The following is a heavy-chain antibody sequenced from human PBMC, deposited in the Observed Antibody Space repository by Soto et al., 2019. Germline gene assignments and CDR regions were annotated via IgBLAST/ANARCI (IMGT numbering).Heavy chain of an antibody. CDR2: IYYSGST. D-gene: IGHD6-13*01. V-gene: IGHV4-31*03. J-gene: IGHJ6*02. CDR3: ARLAAAGPYYYYYGMDV. Sequence: SETLSLTCTVSGGSISSGGYYWSWIRQHPGKGLEWIGYIYYSGSTYYNPSLKSRVTISVDTSKNQFSLKLSSVTAADTAVYYCARLAAAGPYYYYYGMDVWGQGTTVTVSS. CDR1: GGSISSGGYY.